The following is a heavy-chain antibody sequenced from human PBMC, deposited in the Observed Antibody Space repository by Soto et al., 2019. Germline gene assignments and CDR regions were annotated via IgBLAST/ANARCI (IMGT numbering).Heavy chain of an antibody. CDR3: ARGSSIAGLYYGMDV. Sequence: QVQLQESGPGLVKPSQTLSLTCTVSGGSISSGGYYWTWIRQHPGKGLGWIGYNYYSGITHYNPSLKSRVTISLATSTNQVSLKLSSVTAADTAVYYCARGSSIAGLYYGMDVWGQGTTVTVSS. D-gene: IGHD6-6*01. CDR2: NYYSGIT. CDR1: GGSISSGGYY. V-gene: IGHV4-31*03. J-gene: IGHJ6*02.